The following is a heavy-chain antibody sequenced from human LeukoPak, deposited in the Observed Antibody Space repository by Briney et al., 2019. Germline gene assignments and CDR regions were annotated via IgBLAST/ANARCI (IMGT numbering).Heavy chain of an antibody. CDR1: GFTFSSYA. Sequence: GGSLRLSCAASGFTFSSYAMHWVRQAPGKGLEWVAVISYDGSNKYYADSVKGRFTISRENAKNSLYLQMNSLRAGDTAVYYCARVRYGSGHIDYWGQGTLVTVSS. D-gene: IGHD3-10*01. CDR2: ISYDGSNK. V-gene: IGHV3-30*14. CDR3: ARVRYGSGHIDY. J-gene: IGHJ4*02.